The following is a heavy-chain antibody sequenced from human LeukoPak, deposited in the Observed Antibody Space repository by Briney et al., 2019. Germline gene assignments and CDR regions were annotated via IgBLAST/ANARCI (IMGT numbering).Heavy chain of an antibody. J-gene: IGHJ4*02. V-gene: IGHV3-30*03. CDR3: TTVEGGGKRVYYYDVNY. Sequence: GGSLRLPCAASGFTFSSYGMHWVRQAPGKGLEWVAVISYDGSNKYYADSVKGRFTISRDNSKNTLYLQMNSLKTEDTAVYYCTTVEGGGKRVYYYDVNYWGQGTLVTVSS. D-gene: IGHD3-22*01. CDR2: ISYDGSNK. CDR1: GFTFSSYG.